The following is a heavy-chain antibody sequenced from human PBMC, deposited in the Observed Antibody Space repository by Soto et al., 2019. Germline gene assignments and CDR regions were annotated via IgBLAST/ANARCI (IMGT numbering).Heavy chain of an antibody. V-gene: IGHV3-33*01. D-gene: IGHD3-16*01. CDR1: GFTFSNYG. CDR3: ASEDSAYVSGGGY. CDR2: IWYDGSKK. J-gene: IGHJ4*02. Sequence: QVQLVASGGGVVQPGRSLRLSCAASGFTFSNYGMHWVRQAPGKGLEWVAVIWYDGSKKYYGDSVKGRFTISRDNSKNTLFRQMSSLRVEDTAMYYCASEDSAYVSGGGYWGQGALVIVSS.